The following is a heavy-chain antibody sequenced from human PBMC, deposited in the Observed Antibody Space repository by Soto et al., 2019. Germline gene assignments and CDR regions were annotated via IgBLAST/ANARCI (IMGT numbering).Heavy chain of an antibody. V-gene: IGHV5-10-1*01. CDR3: ARRSPQGYCSGGSCYYYYYGMDV. J-gene: IGHJ6*02. CDR2: IDPSDSYT. Sequence: GESLKISCKGSEYSFTSYWISWVRQMPGKGLEWMGRIDPSDSYTNYSPSFQGHVTISADKSISTAYLQWSSLKASDTAMYYCARRSPQGYCSGGSCYYYYYGMDVWGQGTTVTVSS. D-gene: IGHD2-15*01. CDR1: EYSFTSYW.